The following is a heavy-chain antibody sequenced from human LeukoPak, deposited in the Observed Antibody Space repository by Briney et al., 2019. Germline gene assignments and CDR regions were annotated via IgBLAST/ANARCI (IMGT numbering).Heavy chain of an antibody. V-gene: IGHV4-59*01. J-gene: IGHJ3*02. D-gene: IGHD4-17*01. Sequence: SETLSLTCTVSGGSISSYYWSWIRQPPGKGLEWIGYICYSGSTIYNPSPKSRVTISVDTAKDQFSLKLSSVTAADTAVYYCARGTYGDYVISAFDIWGQGTMVTVSS. CDR2: ICYSGST. CDR1: GGSISSYY. CDR3: ARGTYGDYVISAFDI.